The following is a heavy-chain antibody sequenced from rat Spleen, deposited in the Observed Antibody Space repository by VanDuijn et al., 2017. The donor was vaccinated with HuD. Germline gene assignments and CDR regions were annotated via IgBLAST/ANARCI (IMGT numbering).Heavy chain of an antibody. CDR1: GFTFSDYN. V-gene: IGHV5-7*01. CDR2: ITYDGSGT. Sequence: EVQLVESGGGLVQPGRSLKFSCAASGFTFSDYNMAWVRQAPKKGLEWVATITYDGSGTYYRDSVKGRFTISRDNARSVLDLEMDSLRSEDTATYYCASRTGNWFAYWGQGTLVTVSS. CDR3: ASRTGNWFAY. J-gene: IGHJ3*01. D-gene: IGHD5-1*01.